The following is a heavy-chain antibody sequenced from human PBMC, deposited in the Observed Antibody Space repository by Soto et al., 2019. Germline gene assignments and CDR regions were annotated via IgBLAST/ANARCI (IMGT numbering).Heavy chain of an antibody. V-gene: IGHV1-69*01. J-gene: IGHJ4*02. CDR2: IIPDFQTA. CDR1: GGPFSSYP. CDR3: ARGGSGYTWFNEF. Sequence: QEQLVQSGAEVKKPGSSVKVSCKASGGPFSSYPISWVRQVPGQGLEWMGGIIPDFQTAYYTQRFQGRVTITADESTNTAYVELSSLRSEDTAIYYCARGGSGYTWFNEFWGQGTLVTVSS. D-gene: IGHD3-22*01.